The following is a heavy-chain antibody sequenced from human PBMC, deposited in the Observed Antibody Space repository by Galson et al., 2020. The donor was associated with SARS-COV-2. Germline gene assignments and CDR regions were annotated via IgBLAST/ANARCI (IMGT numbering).Heavy chain of an antibody. CDR3: ARERGKGMNV. D-gene: IGHD3-10*01. CDR2: IYYSGRT. Sequence: SETLSLTCTVSGGSISSYYWSWIRQPPGKGLEWLGNIYYSGRTNYNPSLNSRVTMSVDTSKNQFSLKLSSVTAADTAVYYCARERGKGMNVWGQGTTVTVSS. CDR1: GGSISSYY. J-gene: IGHJ6*02. V-gene: IGHV4-59*01.